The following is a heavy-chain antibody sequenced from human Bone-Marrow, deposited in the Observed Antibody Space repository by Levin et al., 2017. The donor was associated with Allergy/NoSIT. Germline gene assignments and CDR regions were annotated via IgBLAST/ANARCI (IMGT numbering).Heavy chain of an antibody. V-gene: IGHV3-23*01. CDR1: GFSFSTYT. D-gene: IGHD6-6*01. CDR3: VKDLMMDTSSSEWSGYYYGMDV. J-gene: IGHJ6*02. CDR2: ISGGGDTT. Sequence: GGSLRLSCAASGFSFSTYTMSWVRQAPGTGLGWVSAISGGGDTTWYSDSVKGRFTISRDNSKNTLYLQMDTLRAEDTAIYYCVKDLMMDTSSSEWSGYYYGMDVWGQGTTVSVSS.